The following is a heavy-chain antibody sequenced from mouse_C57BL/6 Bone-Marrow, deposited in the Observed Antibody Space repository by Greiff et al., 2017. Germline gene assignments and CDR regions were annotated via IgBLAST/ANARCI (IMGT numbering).Heavy chain of an antibody. V-gene: IGHV1-47*01. J-gene: IGHJ2*01. CDR1: GYTFTTYP. Sequence: QVQLQQSGAELVKPGASVKMSCKASGYTFTTYPIGWMKQNHGNSLEWIGNFYPYNDYTKYNEKFKGKATLTVEKSSNTVYLEVSRLTSDDSAVYSGTKSSTILYYCDYWGKGTTLTVSS. CDR3: TKSSTILYYCDY. CDR2: FYPYNDYT. D-gene: IGHD1-3*01.